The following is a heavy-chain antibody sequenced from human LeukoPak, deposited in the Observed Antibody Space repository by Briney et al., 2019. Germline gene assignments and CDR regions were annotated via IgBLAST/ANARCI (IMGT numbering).Heavy chain of an antibody. CDR3: ARAASYDFWSGYPNWFDP. CDR1: GGSISSHY. J-gene: IGHJ5*02. Sequence: SETLSLTCTVSGGSISSHYWSWIRQPAGKGLEWIGRIYTSGSTNYNPSLKSRVTMSVDTSKNQFSLKLSSVTAADTAVYYCARAASYDFWSGYPNWFDPWGQGTLVTVSS. V-gene: IGHV4-4*07. D-gene: IGHD3-3*01. CDR2: IYTSGST.